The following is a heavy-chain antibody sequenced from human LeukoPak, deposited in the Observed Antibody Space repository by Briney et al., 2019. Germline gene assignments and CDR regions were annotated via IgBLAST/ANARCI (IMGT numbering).Heavy chain of an antibody. D-gene: IGHD3-22*01. Sequence: GESLKISCKGSGYSFTSYWIGWVRQRPGKGLEWMGIIYPGYSDTRYSPSFQGQVTISADKSISTAYLQWSSLKASDTAMYYCAKTYYYDSSGYDYWGQGTLVTVSS. CDR2: IYPGYSDT. J-gene: IGHJ4*02. CDR3: AKTYYYDSSGYDY. V-gene: IGHV5-51*01. CDR1: GYSFTSYW.